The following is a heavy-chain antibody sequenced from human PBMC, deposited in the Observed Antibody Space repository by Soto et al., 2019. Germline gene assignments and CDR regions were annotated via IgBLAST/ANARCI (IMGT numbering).Heavy chain of an antibody. CDR3: AQRLPDYGLVRERSYYFDP. D-gene: IGHD3-10*01. Sequence: QITLKESGPTLVRPTQTLTLTCTFSGFSLSTTGVGVGWIRQHPGKALEWLALIYWDDDKRYRPSLKSRLTITKDTSKNEVSRTMTNMDPVDTSTYSCAQRLPDYGLVRERSYYFDPWGKGTLVTVSS. V-gene: IGHV2-5*02. J-gene: IGHJ5*02. CDR1: GFSLSTTGVG. CDR2: IYWDDDK.